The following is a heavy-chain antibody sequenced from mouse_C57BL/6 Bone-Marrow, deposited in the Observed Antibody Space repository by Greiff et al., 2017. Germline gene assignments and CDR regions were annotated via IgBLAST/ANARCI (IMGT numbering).Heavy chain of an antibody. Sequence: QVQLQQSGAELVRPGTSVKMSCKASGYTFTNYWIGWAKQRPGHGLEWIGMIHPNSGSTNYNEKFKSKATLTVDKSSSTAYMQLSSLTSEDSAVYYCARGDYGNYPYYFDYWGQGTTLTVSS. V-gene: IGHV1-63*01. CDR3: ARGDYGNYPYYFDY. CDR1: GYTFTNYW. D-gene: IGHD2-1*01. CDR2: IHPNSGST. J-gene: IGHJ2*01.